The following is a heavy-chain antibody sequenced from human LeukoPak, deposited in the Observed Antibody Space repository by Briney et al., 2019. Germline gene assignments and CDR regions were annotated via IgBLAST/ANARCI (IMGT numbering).Heavy chain of an antibody. V-gene: IGHV4-61*02. CDR1: GGSISSGSYY. CDR3: ARDGDILTGYYKNY. J-gene: IGHJ4*02. CDR2: IYTSGST. Sequence: PSQTLSLTCTVSGGSISSGSYYWSWIRQPAGKGLEWIGRIYTSGSTNYNPSLKSRVTMSVDTSKNQFSLKLSSVTAADTAVYYCARDGDILTGYYKNYWGRGTLVTVSS. D-gene: IGHD3-9*01.